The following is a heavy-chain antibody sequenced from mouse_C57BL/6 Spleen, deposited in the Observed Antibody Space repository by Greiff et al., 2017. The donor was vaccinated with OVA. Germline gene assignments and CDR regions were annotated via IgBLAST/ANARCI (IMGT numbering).Heavy chain of an antibody. CDR1: GYTFTSYW. V-gene: IGHV1-64*01. CDR2: IHPNSGST. J-gene: IGHJ4*01. CDR3: AREGLWRAMDY. D-gene: IGHD6-5*01. Sequence: VKLQQPGAELVKPGASVKLSCKASGYTFTSYWMHWVKQRPGQGLEWIGMIHPNSGSTNYNEKFKSKATLTVDKSSSTAYMQLSSLTSEDSAVYYCAREGLWRAMDYWGQGTSVTVSS.